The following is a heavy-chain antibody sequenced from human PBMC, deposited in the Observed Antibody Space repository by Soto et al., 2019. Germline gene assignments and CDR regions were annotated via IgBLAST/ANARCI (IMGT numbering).Heavy chain of an antibody. J-gene: IGHJ5*01. Sequence: ASVKVSCKASGYTFTSYAMHWVRQAPGQRLEWMGWINAGNGNTKYSEKFQDRVTITRDTSATTTYMAVNSLRSEDTAVYYCARAGLACSSPRCLRDLSPWLDSWGQGTLVTVSS. CDR2: INAGNGNT. V-gene: IGHV1-3*01. D-gene: IGHD6-13*01. CDR3: ARAGLACSSPRCLRDLSPWLDS. CDR1: GYTFTSYA.